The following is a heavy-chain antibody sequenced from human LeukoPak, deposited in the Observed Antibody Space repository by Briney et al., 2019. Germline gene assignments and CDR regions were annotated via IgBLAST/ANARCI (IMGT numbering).Heavy chain of an antibody. Sequence: GGSLRLSCAASGFTFSSYWMSWVRQAPGKGLEWVANIKQDGSEKYYVDSVKGRFTISRDNAKNSLYLQMNSLRAEDTAVYYCARDDYGGYVGLDWFDPWGQGTLVTVSS. J-gene: IGHJ5*02. CDR1: GFTFSSYW. CDR3: ARDDYGGYVGLDWFDP. D-gene: IGHD4-17*01. CDR2: IKQDGSEK. V-gene: IGHV3-7*01.